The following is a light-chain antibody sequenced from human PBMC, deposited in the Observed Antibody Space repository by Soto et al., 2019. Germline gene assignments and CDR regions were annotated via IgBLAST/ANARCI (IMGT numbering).Light chain of an antibody. V-gene: IGLV2-14*01. CDR3: SSYTISSILEV. CDR1: SSDVGGYNY. Sequence: QSVLTKPASVSGAPGHAITISCTETSSDVGGYNYVSWYQQHPGKAPKLMIYDVSNRPSGVSNRFSGSKSGNTASLTISGLQAEDEADYNCSSYTISSILEVFGTGTKVTVL. CDR2: DVS. J-gene: IGLJ1*01.